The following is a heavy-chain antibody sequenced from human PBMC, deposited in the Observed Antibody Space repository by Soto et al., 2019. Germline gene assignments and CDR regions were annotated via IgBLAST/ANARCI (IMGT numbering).Heavy chain of an antibody. CDR2: IYHSGST. V-gene: IGHV4-30-2*01. CDR3: ARKAWVRFDY. J-gene: IGHJ4*02. CDR1: GGSISSGGYS. Sequence: SETLSLTCAVSGGSISSGGYSWSWIRQPPGKGLEWIGYIYHSGSTYFNPSLRSRVAMSVDKSTNEFSLKVSSVTAADTAIYYCARKAWVRFDYWGQGALVTVSS. D-gene: IGHD7-27*01.